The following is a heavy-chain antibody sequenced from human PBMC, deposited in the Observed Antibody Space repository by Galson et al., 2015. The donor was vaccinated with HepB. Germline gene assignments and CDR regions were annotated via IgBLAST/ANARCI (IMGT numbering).Heavy chain of an antibody. V-gene: IGHV3-53*01. J-gene: IGHJ4*01. D-gene: IGHD4-11*01. CDR1: GFTVSSNY. Sequence: SLRLSCAASGFTVSSNYMSWVRHAPGKGLEWVSVIYSGGSTYYADAVKGRFTITRDNYKNTLYLQMKSLRAEDTAVYYCARDLRYYYNNYGPDYWGQVTLVTVSS. CDR2: IYSGGST. CDR3: ARDLRYYYNNYGPDY.